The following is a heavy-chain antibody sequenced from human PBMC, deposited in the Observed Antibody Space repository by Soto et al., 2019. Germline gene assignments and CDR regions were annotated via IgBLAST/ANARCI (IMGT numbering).Heavy chain of an antibody. CDR2: ISYDGSNK. J-gene: IGHJ4*02. CDR1: GFTFSSYA. D-gene: IGHD6-6*01. V-gene: IGHV3-30-3*01. CDR3: AREEYSSSVGYFDY. Sequence: QVQLVESGGGVVQPGRSLRLSCAASGFTFSSYAMHWVRQAPGKGLERVAVISYDGSNKYYADSVKGRFTISRDNSKNTLYLQMNSLRAEDTAVYYCAREEYSSSVGYFDYWGQGTLVTVSS.